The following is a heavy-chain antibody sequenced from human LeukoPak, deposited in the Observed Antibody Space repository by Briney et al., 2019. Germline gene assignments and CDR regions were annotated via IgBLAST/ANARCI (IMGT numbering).Heavy chain of an antibody. Sequence: GESLKISCKGSGYSFTSYWIGWVRQMPGKGLGVGGIIHPGDSDTRYSPSFQGQVTISADKSISTAYLQWSSLKASDSAMYYCARGVYSSGHNWFDPWGQGTLVTVSS. CDR1: GYSFTSYW. J-gene: IGHJ5*02. D-gene: IGHD5/OR15-5a*01. CDR2: IHPGDSDT. CDR3: ARGVYSSGHNWFDP. V-gene: IGHV5-51*01.